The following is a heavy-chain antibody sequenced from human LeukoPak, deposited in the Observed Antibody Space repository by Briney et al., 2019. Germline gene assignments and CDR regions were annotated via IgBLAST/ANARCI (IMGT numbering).Heavy chain of an antibody. CDR2: TYYRSKWYN. Sequence: SQTLSLTCAISGDSVSSNSAAWNWIRQSPSRGLEWLGRTYYRSKWYNDYAVSVKSRITINPDTSKNQFSLQLNSVTPEDTAVYYCARNPGRYSGSYYREFDYWGQGTLVTVSS. CDR3: ARNPGRYSGSYYREFDY. CDR1: GDSVSSNSAA. D-gene: IGHD1-26*01. V-gene: IGHV6-1*01. J-gene: IGHJ4*02.